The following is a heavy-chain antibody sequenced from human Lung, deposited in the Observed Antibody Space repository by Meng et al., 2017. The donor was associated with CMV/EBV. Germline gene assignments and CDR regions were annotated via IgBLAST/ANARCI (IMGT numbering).Heavy chain of an antibody. CDR3: ARDVGYCSDGSCSEY. Sequence: SXTLSLXCSVSGGSVISGSYYWSWIRQSPGKGLQWIGYIHNSGSTKYNPSLKSRVTISVDTPKNQFSLRLRFVTAADTAVYYCARDVGYCSDGSCSEYWGPGMXVTVSS. J-gene: IGHJ4*02. CDR1: GGSVISGSYY. V-gene: IGHV4-61*01. D-gene: IGHD2-15*01. CDR2: IHNSGST.